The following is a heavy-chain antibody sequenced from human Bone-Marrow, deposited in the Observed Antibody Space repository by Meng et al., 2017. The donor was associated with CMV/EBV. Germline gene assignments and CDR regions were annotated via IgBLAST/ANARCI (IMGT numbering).Heavy chain of an antibody. CDR3: ARKAWSWGALDF. CDR2: INWRGDTT. D-gene: IGHD7-27*01. CDR1: GFSFDESG. Sequence: GGSLRLFCAVSGFSFDESGMSWVRQVPGKGLEWVSGINWRGDTTHYADSVRGRFTISRDNAQNSLYLQMNNLRAEDTAFYYCARKAWSWGALDFWGQATKVTVSS. J-gene: IGHJ3*01. V-gene: IGHV3-20*04.